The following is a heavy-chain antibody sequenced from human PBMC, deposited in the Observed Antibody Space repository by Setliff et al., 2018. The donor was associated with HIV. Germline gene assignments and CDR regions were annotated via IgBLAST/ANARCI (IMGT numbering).Heavy chain of an antibody. V-gene: IGHV4-61*09. Sequence: TLSLTCTVSGGSISSGSYYWSWIRQPAGKGLEWIGHIYTSGSTNYNPSLKIRVTISVDTSKNQFSLKLSSVTAADTAVYYCARAPRGYHDSSGYYPYAFYIWGQGTMVTVSS. CDR3: ARAPRGYHDSSGYYPYAFYI. CDR1: GGSISSGSYY. D-gene: IGHD3-22*01. CDR2: IYTSGST. J-gene: IGHJ3*02.